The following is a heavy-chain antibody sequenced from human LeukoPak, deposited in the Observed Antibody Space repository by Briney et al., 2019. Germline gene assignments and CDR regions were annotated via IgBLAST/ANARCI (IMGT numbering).Heavy chain of an antibody. CDR3: ARLSAARTAGYYYYGMDV. Sequence: SETLSLTCTVSGGSIRSYYWSWIRQPPGKGLEWIGYIYYSGSTNYNPSLKSRVTISVDTSKNQFSLKLSSVTAADTAVYYCARLSAARTAGYYYYGMDVWGQGTTVTVSS. D-gene: IGHD6-6*01. CDR2: IYYSGST. CDR1: GGSIRSYY. V-gene: IGHV4-59*08. J-gene: IGHJ6*02.